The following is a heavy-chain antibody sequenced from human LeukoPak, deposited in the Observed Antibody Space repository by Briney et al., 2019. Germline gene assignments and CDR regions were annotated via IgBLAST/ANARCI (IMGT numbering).Heavy chain of an antibody. D-gene: IGHD3-3*01. CDR3: ARQSARNWFDP. V-gene: IGHV3-7*01. Sequence: PGGSLRLSCAASRFAFRTYWMTWARQAPGKGLEWVASINQDGSGKYYVDSVKGRFTISRDNTKNSLYLQMNTLRADDPAVYYCARQSARNWFDPWGQGTLVTVSS. CDR2: INQDGSGK. J-gene: IGHJ5*02. CDR1: RFAFRTYW.